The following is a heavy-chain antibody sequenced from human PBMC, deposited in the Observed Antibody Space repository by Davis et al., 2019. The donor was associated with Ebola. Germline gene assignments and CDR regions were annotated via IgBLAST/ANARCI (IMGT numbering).Heavy chain of an antibody. CDR3: ARDDT. CDR2: ISSTGDDK. CDR1: GFSFSPYS. J-gene: IGHJ5*02. D-gene: IGHD3-22*01. Sequence: GESLKISCAASGFSFSPYSVNWIRQAPGKGLEWIASISSTGDDKHYADSVKGRFTISRDNAKNSLYLQMNSLRAEDTAVYYCARDDTWGQGTLVTVSS. V-gene: IGHV3-21*01.